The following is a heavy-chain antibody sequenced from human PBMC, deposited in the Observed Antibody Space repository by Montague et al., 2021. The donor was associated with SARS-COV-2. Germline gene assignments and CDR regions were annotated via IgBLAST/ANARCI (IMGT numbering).Heavy chain of an antibody. V-gene: IGHV4-34*01. CDR1: GTSLSGYY. D-gene: IGHD3-10*01. CDR2: INHGGST. J-gene: IGHJ6*03. CDR3: ARLRDGVVPSPILGVGPYYSYYYLDV. Sequence: SETLSLTCAVHGTSLSGYYWNWIRQPPGQGLEWIGEINHGGSTKYSPSLKSRLTISAYTSKNPFSPKLTSVAAAATAVYYCARLRDGVVPSPILGVGPYYSYYYLDVWGRGTPVTVSS.